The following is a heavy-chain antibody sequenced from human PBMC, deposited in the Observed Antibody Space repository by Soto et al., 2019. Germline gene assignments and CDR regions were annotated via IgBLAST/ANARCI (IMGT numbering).Heavy chain of an antibody. V-gene: IGHV1-69*06. CDR2: IIPIFGTA. Sequence: ASVKFSCKASGGTFSSYAISWVRQAPGQGLECMGGIIPIFGTANYAQKFQGRVTITAXXXXSXXXMXLXXPRXEXTAVDYCAKGDAFYYYGMDVWGQGTTVTVSS. CDR3: AKGDAFYYYGMDV. CDR1: GGTFSSYA. J-gene: IGHJ6*02.